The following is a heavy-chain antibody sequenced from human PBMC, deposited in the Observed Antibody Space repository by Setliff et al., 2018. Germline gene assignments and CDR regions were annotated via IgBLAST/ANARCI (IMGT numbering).Heavy chain of an antibody. CDR1: GYTFTSYG. D-gene: IGHD3-3*01. CDR2: ISDYNGNT. J-gene: IGHJ4*02. Sequence: ASVKVSCKASGYTFTSYGISWVRQAPGQGLEWMGWISDYNGNTNYAQKLQGRVTMTTDTSTSTAYMELRSLRSDDTAVYYCARDRGYNFWSGYFVKDYFDYWGQGTLVTVSS. CDR3: ARDRGYNFWSGYFVKDYFDY. V-gene: IGHV1-18*01.